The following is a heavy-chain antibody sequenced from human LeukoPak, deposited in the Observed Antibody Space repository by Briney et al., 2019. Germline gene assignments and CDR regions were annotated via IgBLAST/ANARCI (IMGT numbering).Heavy chain of an antibody. J-gene: IGHJ4*02. CDR2: MNPNSGST. D-gene: IGHD2-15*01. CDR3: ARGRVGRTMWY. Sequence: ASVKVSCKASGHTYTSYDIKWVRQAARQGVEGMGWMNPNSGSTGYAQNFQGRVTMTRNTSISTAYMELSSLRSEDTAVYYCARGRVGRTMWYWGQGALVTVSS. CDR1: GHTYTSYD. V-gene: IGHV1-8*01.